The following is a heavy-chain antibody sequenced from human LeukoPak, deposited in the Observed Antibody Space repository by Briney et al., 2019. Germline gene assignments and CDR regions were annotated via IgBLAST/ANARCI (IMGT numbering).Heavy chain of an antibody. CDR3: ARRGGYSGYGPFDY. CDR2: IYYSGST. Sequence: PSETLSLTCTVSGGSISSSSYYGGWIRQPPGKGLEWIGSIYYSGSTYYNPSLKSRVTLSVGTSKNQFSLKLSSVTAADTAVYYCARRGGYSGYGPFDYWGQGTLVTVSS. J-gene: IGHJ4*02. V-gene: IGHV4-39*01. CDR1: GGSISSSSYY. D-gene: IGHD5-12*01.